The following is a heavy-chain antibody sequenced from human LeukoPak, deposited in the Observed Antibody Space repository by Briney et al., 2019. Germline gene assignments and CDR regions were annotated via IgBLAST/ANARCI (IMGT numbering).Heavy chain of an antibody. CDR2: INSDGSTT. Sequence: PGGSLRLSCAASGFTFISYWMHWVGHAPGKGLVGVSRINSDGSTTSYAASVKGRFTISRDTAKNTLYLQMNSLRAEDTAVYYCARGHHYYDSSAYYYWGQGTLVTVSS. CDR1: GFTFISYW. D-gene: IGHD3-22*01. J-gene: IGHJ4*02. V-gene: IGHV3-74*01. CDR3: ARGHHYYDSSAYYY.